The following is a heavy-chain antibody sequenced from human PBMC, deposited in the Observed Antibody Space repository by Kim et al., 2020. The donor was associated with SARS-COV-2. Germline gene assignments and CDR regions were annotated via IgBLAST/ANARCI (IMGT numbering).Heavy chain of an antibody. CDR2: ISYDGSNK. J-gene: IGHJ6*02. Sequence: GGSLRLSCAASGFTFSSYAMHWVRQAPGKGLEWVAVISYDGSNKYYADSVKGRFTISRDNSKNTLYLQMNSLRAEDTAVYYCARDHRLYYYGSGSYYYYYYGMDVWGQGTTVTVSS. V-gene: IGHV3-30*04. CDR1: GFTFSSYA. D-gene: IGHD3-10*01. CDR3: ARDHRLYYYGSGSYYYYYYGMDV.